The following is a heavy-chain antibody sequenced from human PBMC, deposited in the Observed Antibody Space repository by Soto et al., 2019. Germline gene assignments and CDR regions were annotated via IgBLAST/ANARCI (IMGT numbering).Heavy chain of an antibody. CDR1: GYTFTNFG. V-gene: IGHV1-18*01. Sequence: QVQLVQSGAEVKKPGASVKVSCKTSGYTFTNFGISWVRQAPGQGLEWMGWISTYNGNTNYAQKFQGSVTMTPETTTSSPYIELRCLRADDTAVYYCARGGTTMDYWGQGALATVSS. J-gene: IGHJ4*02. CDR3: ARGGTTMDY. D-gene: IGHD4-17*01. CDR2: ISTYNGNT.